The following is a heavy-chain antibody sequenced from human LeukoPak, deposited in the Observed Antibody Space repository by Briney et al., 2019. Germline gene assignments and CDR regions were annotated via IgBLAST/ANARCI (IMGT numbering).Heavy chain of an antibody. D-gene: IGHD3-22*01. CDR3: ARGAYYYDSSGYYDY. Sequence: ASVKVSCKASGYTFTGYYMHWVRQAPGQGLEWMGWINPNSGGTNYAQKFQGRVTMTRDTSISTAYMELSRPRSDDTAVYYCARGAYYYDSSGYYDYWGQGTLVTVSS. CDR1: GYTFTGYY. V-gene: IGHV1-2*02. CDR2: INPNSGGT. J-gene: IGHJ4*02.